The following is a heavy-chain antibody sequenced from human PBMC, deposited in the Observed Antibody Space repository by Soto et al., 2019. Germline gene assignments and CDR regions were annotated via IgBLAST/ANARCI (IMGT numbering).Heavy chain of an antibody. D-gene: IGHD2-2*01. Sequence: QVQLVQSGAEVKKPGSSVKVSCKASGGTFSSYTISWVRQAPGQGLEWMGRIIPILGIANYAQKFQGRVTITADKSTSTAYMELSSLRSEDTAVYYCASQREYCSSTRCYGGVDYWGQGTLVTVSS. CDR3: ASQREYCSSTRCYGGVDY. CDR1: GGTFSSYT. J-gene: IGHJ4*02. V-gene: IGHV1-69*02. CDR2: IIPILGIA.